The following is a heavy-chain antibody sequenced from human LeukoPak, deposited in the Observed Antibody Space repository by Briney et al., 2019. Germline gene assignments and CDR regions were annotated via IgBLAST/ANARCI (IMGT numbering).Heavy chain of an antibody. Sequence: PSETLTLTRTVSLGSLSSYNWSWIRQPPGAGREWVGYIYYSVSTNYNPPLQRRVAIPLHTSNHQFSLKLSSVTAADTAVYYCARDPSDGYNQPDAFDVCGQGTMVTVSS. CDR1: LGSLSSYN. V-gene: IGHV4-59*01. D-gene: IGHD5-24*01. CDR3: ARDPSDGYNQPDAFDV. J-gene: IGHJ3*01. CDR2: IYYSVST.